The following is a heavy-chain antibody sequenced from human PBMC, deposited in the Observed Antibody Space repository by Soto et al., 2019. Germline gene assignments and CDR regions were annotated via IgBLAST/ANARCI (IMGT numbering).Heavy chain of an antibody. D-gene: IGHD3-22*01. CDR2: IHYSGRT. J-gene: IGHJ5*02. Sequence: QVQLQESGPGLVKPSQTLSLTCAVSGDSITSGAYYWTWIRQHPGKGLEWIAYIHYSGRTYYNPSLKSRVTISVDTSNNQFSLKLSSVTAADTAVYYCARYYFDSSGYSNWFDPWGQGTLVTVSS. CDR1: GDSITSGAYY. CDR3: ARYYFDSSGYSNWFDP. V-gene: IGHV4-31*11.